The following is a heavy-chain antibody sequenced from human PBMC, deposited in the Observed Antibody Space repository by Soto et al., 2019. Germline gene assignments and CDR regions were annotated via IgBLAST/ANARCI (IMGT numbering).Heavy chain of an antibody. D-gene: IGHD2-2*01. CDR2: ISYDGSNK. CDR3: ARDLVVPAAMPKDYYYYGMDV. J-gene: IGHJ6*02. V-gene: IGHV3-30-3*01. CDR1: GFTFSSYA. Sequence: SGGSLRLSCAASGFTFSSYAMHWVRQAPGKWLEWVAVISYDGSNKYYADSVKGRFTISRDNSKNTLYLQMNSLRAGDTAVYYCARDLVVPAAMPKDYYYYGMDVWGQGTTVTVSS.